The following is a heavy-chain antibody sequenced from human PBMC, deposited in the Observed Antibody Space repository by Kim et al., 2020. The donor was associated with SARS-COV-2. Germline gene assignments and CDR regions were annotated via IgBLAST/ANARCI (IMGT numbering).Heavy chain of an antibody. CDR1: GGSISSYY. J-gene: IGHJ6*02. CDR3: ARLTYYYDSSGYTYYYYGMDV. Sequence: SETLSLTCTVSGGSISSYYWSWIRQPPGKGLEWIGYIYYSGSTNYNPSLKSRVTISVDTSKNQFSLKLSSVTAADTAVYYCARLTYYYDSSGYTYYYYGMDVWGQGTTVTVSS. D-gene: IGHD3-22*01. CDR2: IYYSGST. V-gene: IGHV4-59*01.